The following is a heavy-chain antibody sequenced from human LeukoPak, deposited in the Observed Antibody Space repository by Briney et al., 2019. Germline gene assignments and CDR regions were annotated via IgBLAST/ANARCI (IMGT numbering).Heavy chain of an antibody. Sequence: ASVKVSCKASGYTFTGYYMHWVRQAPGQGLEWVGWINPNSGGTNYAQKFQGRVTMTRDTSISTAYMELSRLRSDDTAVYYCARELRFLEWAKPFDPWGQGTLVTVSS. D-gene: IGHD3-3*01. CDR1: GYTFTGYY. CDR2: INPNSGGT. CDR3: ARELRFLEWAKPFDP. J-gene: IGHJ5*02. V-gene: IGHV1-2*02.